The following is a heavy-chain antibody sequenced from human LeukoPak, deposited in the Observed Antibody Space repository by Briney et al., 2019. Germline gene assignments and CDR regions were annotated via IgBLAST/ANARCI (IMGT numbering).Heavy chain of an antibody. CDR1: GYTFTSYG. CDR3: AGIPLVTYYYYGMDV. J-gene: IGHJ6*02. V-gene: IGHV1-18*01. D-gene: IGHD6-6*01. Sequence: ASVKVSCKASGYTFTSYGISWVRQAPGQGLEWMGWISAYNGNTNYAQKLQGRVTMTTDTSTSTAYMELRSLRSDDTAVYYCAGIPLVTYYYYGMDVWGQGTTVTVSS. CDR2: ISAYNGNT.